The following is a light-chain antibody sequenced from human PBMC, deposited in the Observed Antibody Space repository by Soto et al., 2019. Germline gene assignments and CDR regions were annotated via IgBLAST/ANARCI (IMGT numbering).Light chain of an antibody. CDR2: GAS. V-gene: IGKV3D-11*02. J-gene: IGKJ5*01. CDR3: QQRRNWQVT. CDR1: HSVSSN. Sequence: EIVLTHSPGTLSLSPGERATLSWRATHSVSSNLAWYQQKPGQAPRLLIYGASIRATGIPARFSGSGSGTDFTLTISSLEPEDFAVYYCQQRRNWQVTFGQGTRLAIK.